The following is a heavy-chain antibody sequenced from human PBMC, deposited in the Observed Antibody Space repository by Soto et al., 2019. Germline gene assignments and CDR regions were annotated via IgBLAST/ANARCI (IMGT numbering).Heavy chain of an antibody. V-gene: IGHV6-1*01. CDR1: WDSLSSDSAA. CDR2: TYYRSQWYY. D-gene: IGHD2-2*01. CDR3: ARDRDGYCSSSTCYQTPKYFYGMDV. Sequence: PSQTLSLTCAISWDSLSSDSAAWNWIRQSPSRGLEWLGRTYYRSQWYYDYAVSVKSRITINPDTSKNQFSLQLNSVTPEDTAVYYVARDRDGYCSSSTCYQTPKYFYGMDVWGQGTTVTVSS. J-gene: IGHJ6*02.